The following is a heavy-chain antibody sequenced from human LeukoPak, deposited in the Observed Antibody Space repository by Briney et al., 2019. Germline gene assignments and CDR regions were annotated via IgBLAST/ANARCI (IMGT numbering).Heavy chain of an antibody. J-gene: IGHJ4*02. V-gene: IGHV1-2*02. CDR3: ARRPSVAETGFDY. CDR2: INPNSGGT. CDR1: GYTFTGYY. D-gene: IGHD6-19*01. Sequence: GASVKVSCKASGYTFTGYYMHWVRQAPGQGLEWMGWINPNSGGTNYAQKFQGRVTMTRDTSISTAYMELSRLRSGDTAVYYCARRPSVAETGFDYWGQGTLVTVSS.